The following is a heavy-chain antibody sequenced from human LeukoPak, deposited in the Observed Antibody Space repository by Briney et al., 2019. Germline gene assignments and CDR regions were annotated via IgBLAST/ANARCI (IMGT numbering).Heavy chain of an antibody. J-gene: IGHJ4*02. Sequence: PSETLSLTCTVSGGSISSYYWSWIRQPPGKRLEWIGHIYYSGSTNYNPSLKSRVTISVDTSKNQFSLRLSSVTAADTAVYYCARDYGGKFDSWGQGTLVTVSS. CDR1: GGSISSYY. D-gene: IGHD4-23*01. V-gene: IGHV4-59*01. CDR3: ARDYGGKFDS. CDR2: IYYSGST.